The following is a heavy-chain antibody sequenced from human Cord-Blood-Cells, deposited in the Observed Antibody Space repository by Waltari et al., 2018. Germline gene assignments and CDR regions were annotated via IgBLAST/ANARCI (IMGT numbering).Heavy chain of an antibody. J-gene: IGHJ4*02. CDR1: GGSISSSSYY. D-gene: IGHD6-19*01. CDR3: ARRGAVAGMDY. CDR2: IYYSGST. Sequence: QLQLQESGPGLVKPSETLSLTCTVSGGSISSSSYYWGWIRQPPGKGLEWIGSIYYSGSTDDNPALKMRVTIAVDTSKTQFSLKLSSLTAADTAVYYGARRGAVAGMDYWGQGTLVTVSS. V-gene: IGHV4-39*07.